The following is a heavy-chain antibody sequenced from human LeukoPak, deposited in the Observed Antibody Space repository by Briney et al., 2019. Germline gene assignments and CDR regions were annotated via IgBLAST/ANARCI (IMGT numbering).Heavy chain of an antibody. CDR3: AKDEPGSYSPSDY. Sequence: GRSLRLSCAASGFTFNNYAMHWVRQAPGKGLNCVAFISYDGSDKYYADSVKGRFTISRDNSKNTLYLQMNSLRPEDTAVYYCAKDEPGSYSPSDYWGQGTLVTVSS. CDR1: GFTFNNYA. CDR2: ISYDGSDK. D-gene: IGHD3-10*01. V-gene: IGHV3-30*18. J-gene: IGHJ4*02.